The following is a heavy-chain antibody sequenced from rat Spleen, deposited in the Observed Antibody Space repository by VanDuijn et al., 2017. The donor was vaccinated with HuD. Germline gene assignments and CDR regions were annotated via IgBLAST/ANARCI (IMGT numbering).Heavy chain of an antibody. CDR3: ATSPYYWYFDF. CDR1: GFTFSNSG. J-gene: IGHJ1*01. V-gene: IGHV5-19*01. Sequence: EVHLVESGGGLVKPGRSLKVSCVASGFTFSNSGMHWIRQAPTKGLEWVASMSPSGGDTYYRDSVKGRFTISRDNAKITLYLQMDSLRSEDTATYYCATSPYYWYFDFWGPGTMVTVSS. CDR2: MSPSGGDT.